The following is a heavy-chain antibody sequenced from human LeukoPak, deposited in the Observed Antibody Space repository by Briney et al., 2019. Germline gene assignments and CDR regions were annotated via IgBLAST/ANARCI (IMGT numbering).Heavy chain of an antibody. Sequence: GGSLRLSCAASGFTFSSYAISWVRQAPGQGLEWMGGIIPIFGTANYAQKFQGRVTITADESTSTAYMELSSLRSEDTAVYYCARAATIFGGGAFDIWGQGTMVTVSS. CDR2: IIPIFGTA. CDR3: ARAATIFGGGAFDI. D-gene: IGHD3-3*01. V-gene: IGHV1-69*01. CDR1: GFTFSSYA. J-gene: IGHJ3*02.